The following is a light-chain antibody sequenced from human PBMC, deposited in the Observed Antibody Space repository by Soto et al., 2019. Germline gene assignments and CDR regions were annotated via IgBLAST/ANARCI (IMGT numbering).Light chain of an antibody. J-gene: IGKJ2*01. CDR2: AAS. CDR1: QGISNY. Sequence: DIQMTQSPSAMSASVGDRVTITCRASQGISNYLAWFQQKPGKVPQRLIYAASSLQSGVPSRFSGSGSGTEFTITISSLQPEDFATYYCLQHNSYPGYTFGQGTKLEIK. CDR3: LQHNSYPGYT. V-gene: IGKV1-17*03.